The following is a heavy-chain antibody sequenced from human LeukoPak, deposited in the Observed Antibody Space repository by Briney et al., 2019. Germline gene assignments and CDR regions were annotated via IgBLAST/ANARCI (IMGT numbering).Heavy chain of an antibody. D-gene: IGHD2-8*01. V-gene: IGHV3-21*01. CDR1: GFTFSSYS. CDR3: ARLAGTNGDY. Sequence: GGSPRLSCAASGFTFSSYSMNWVRQAPGKGLEWVSSISSSSSYIYYADSVKGRFTISRDNAKNSLYLQMNSLRAEDTAVYYCARLAGTNGDYWGQGTLVTVSS. J-gene: IGHJ4*02. CDR2: ISSSSSYI.